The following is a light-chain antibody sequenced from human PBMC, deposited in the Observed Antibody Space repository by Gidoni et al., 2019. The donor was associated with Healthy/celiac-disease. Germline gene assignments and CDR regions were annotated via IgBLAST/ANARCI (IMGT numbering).Light chain of an antibody. CDR1: QSVLYSSNNKNY. Sequence: DIVMTQSPDSLAVSLGERATSNCKSSQSVLYSSNNKNYLAWYQQKPGQPPKLLIYWASTRESGVPDRFSGSGSGTDFTLTSSSLQAEDVAVYYCQQYYSTSMYTFGQGTKLEIK. V-gene: IGKV4-1*01. CDR3: QQYYSTSMYT. CDR2: WAS. J-gene: IGKJ2*01.